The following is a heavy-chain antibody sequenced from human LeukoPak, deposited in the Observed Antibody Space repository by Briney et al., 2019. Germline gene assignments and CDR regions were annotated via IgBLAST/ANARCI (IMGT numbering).Heavy chain of an antibody. J-gene: IGHJ4*02. Sequence: GGSLRLSCAASGFTFSSYAMHWVRQAPGKGLEWVAVISYDGSNKYYADSVKGRFTISRDNSKNTLYLQMNSLRAEDTAVYYCARGKFVSPYDYWGQGTLVTVSS. CDR2: ISYDGSNK. CDR1: GFTFSSYA. V-gene: IGHV3-30-3*01. D-gene: IGHD3-16*02. CDR3: ARGKFVSPYDY.